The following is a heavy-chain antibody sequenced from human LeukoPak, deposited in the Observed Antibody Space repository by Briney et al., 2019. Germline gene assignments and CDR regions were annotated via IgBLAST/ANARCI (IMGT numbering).Heavy chain of an antibody. CDR3: ARSTVTTWVGDFDY. J-gene: IGHJ4*02. V-gene: IGHV4-39*01. CDR1: GGSVSSSSYY. D-gene: IGHD4-17*01. CDR2: IFYSGNT. Sequence: PSETLSLTCTVSGGSVSSSSYYWGWIRQPPGKGLEWIGSIFYSGNTYYNPSLESRLTISVDTSKIQFSLRLSSVTAADTAVYYCARSTVTTWVGDFDYWGQGTLVTVSS.